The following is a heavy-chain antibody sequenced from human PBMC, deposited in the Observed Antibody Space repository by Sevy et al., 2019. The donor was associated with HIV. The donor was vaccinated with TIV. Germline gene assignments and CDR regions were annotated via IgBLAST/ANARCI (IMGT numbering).Heavy chain of an antibody. D-gene: IGHD3-3*01. J-gene: IGHJ6*02. CDR1: GYTFTSYG. CDR3: ARVGYYDFWIGYYTGYPHLPYYYGMDV. V-gene: IGHV1-18*04. CDR2: ISAYNGNT. Sequence: ASVKVSCKASGYTFTSYGISWVRQAPGQGLEWMGWISAYNGNTNYAQKLQGRVTMTTDTSTGTAYMEMRSMRSDDTARVYCARVGYYDFWIGYYTGYPHLPYYYGMDVWGQGTTVTVSS.